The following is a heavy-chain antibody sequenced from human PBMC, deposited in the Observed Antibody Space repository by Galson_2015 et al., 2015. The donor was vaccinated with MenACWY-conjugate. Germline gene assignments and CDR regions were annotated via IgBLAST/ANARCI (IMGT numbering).Heavy chain of an antibody. CDR2: IYYSGNS. CDR3: ARVGDYSLKD. D-gene: IGHD4-17*01. V-gene: IGHV4-59*01. CDR1: GGSISGYY. Sequence: SEPLSLTCTVSGGSISGYYWSWIRQPPGKGLEWIGHIYYSGNSNYNPSLKSRVTISVDTSKNQFSLKLSSVTAADTAVYYCARVGDYSLKDWGQGTLVTVSS. J-gene: IGHJ4*02.